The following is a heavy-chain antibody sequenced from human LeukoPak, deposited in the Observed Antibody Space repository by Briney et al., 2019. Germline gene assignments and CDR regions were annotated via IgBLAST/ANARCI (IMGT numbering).Heavy chain of an antibody. V-gene: IGHV3-9*01. J-gene: IGHJ4*02. CDR3: AKDMEGFLVSTEGFDY. CDR1: GFTFDDYA. Sequence: PGGSLRLSCAASGFTFDDYAMHWVRQAPGKGLEWVSGLSWNSGSIGYADSVKGRLTISRDNAKNSLYLQMNSLRAEDTALYYCAKDMEGFLVSTEGFDYWGQGTLVTVSS. D-gene: IGHD2-2*01. CDR2: LSWNSGSI.